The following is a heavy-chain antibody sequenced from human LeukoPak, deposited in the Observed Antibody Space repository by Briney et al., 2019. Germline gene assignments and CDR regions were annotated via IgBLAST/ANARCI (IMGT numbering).Heavy chain of an antibody. D-gene: IGHD2-21*01. V-gene: IGHV1-2*02. CDR2: INPNSGGT. Sequence: ASVKVSCKASGYTFTGYYMHWVRPAPGQGLEWMGWINPNSGGTNYAQKFQGRVTMTRDTSISTAYMELSRLRSDDTAVYYCARVNSLYDAFDIWGQGTMVTVSS. CDR1: GYTFTGYY. CDR3: ARVNSLYDAFDI. J-gene: IGHJ3*02.